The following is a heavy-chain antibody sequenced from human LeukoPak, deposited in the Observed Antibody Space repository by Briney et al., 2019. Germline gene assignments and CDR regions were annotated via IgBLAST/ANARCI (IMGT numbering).Heavy chain of an antibody. CDR3: ARGVGLKYYFDS. D-gene: IGHD3-16*01. CDR2: IYSTGST. CDR1: GDGIHNFY. J-gene: IGHJ4*02. Sequence: PSETLSLTCTVSGDGIHNFYCNWIRQPAGKGLEWIGRIYSTGSTNYNPSLRSRVTMSVDTSKNQSSLKLSSVAAADTAIYYCARGVGLKYYFDSWGQGTLVTVSS. V-gene: IGHV4-4*07.